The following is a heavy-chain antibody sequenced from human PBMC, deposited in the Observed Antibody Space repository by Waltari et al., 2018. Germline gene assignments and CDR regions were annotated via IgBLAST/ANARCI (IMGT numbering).Heavy chain of an antibody. CDR1: GFTFSSYA. D-gene: IGHD5-18*01. CDR3: AKAQGVDTAMVDY. Sequence: EVQLLESGGGLVQPGGSLRLSCAASGFTFSSYAMRWVRQAPGKGLEWVSSISGSGGSTYYADSVKGRFTISRDNSKNTLYLQMNSLRAEDTAVYYCAKAQGVDTAMVDYWGQGTLVTVSS. V-gene: IGHV3-23*01. CDR2: ISGSGGST. J-gene: IGHJ4*02.